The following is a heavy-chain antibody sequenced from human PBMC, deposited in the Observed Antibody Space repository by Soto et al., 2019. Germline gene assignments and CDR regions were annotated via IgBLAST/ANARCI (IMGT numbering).Heavy chain of an antibody. CDR3: ARENFDWYPSPEHSSWYYYGMDV. V-gene: IGHV3-7*01. CDR2: IKQDGSEK. D-gene: IGHD3-9*01. CDR1: GFTFSSHW. J-gene: IGHJ6*02. Sequence: GGSLRLSCAASGFTFSSHWMSWVRQAPGKGLEWVANIKQDGSEKYYVDSVKGRFTISRDNAKNSLYLQMNSLRAEDTAVYYCARENFDWYPSPEHSSWYYYGMDVWGQGTTVTVSS.